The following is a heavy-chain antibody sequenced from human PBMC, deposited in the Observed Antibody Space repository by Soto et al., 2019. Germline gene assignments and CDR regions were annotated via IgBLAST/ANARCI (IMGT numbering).Heavy chain of an antibody. V-gene: IGHV1-46*01. CDR2: ISPSGGST. J-gene: IGHJ1*01. CDR3: ARDSWQYPPQYFQH. CDR1: GYTFTSYY. D-gene: IGHD2-2*02. Sequence: ASVKVSCKASGYTFTSYYMHWVRQAPGQGPEWLGIISPSGGSTSYAQKFQGRVTMTRDTSTSTVYTELGSLRSEDTAVYYCARDSWQYPPQYFQHWGQGTLVTVSS.